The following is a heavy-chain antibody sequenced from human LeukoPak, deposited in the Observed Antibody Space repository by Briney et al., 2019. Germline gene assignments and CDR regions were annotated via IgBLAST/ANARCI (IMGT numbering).Heavy chain of an antibody. CDR2: T. CDR3: ARQVMLQSFFGVVRGGTIDY. J-gene: IGHJ4*02. D-gene: IGHD3-3*01. V-gene: IGHV4-59*08. Sequence: PSETLSLTCTVCGASISSYYWSLIRQAPGKGMEWIGSTNYSPSLKSRVTISADASKNQFSLKMNSVTAADTAVYYCARQVMLQSFFGVVRGGTIDYWGQGVLVIVSS. CDR1: GASISSYY.